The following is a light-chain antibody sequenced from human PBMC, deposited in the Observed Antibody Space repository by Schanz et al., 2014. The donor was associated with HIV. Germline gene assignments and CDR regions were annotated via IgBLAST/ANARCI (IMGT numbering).Light chain of an antibody. CDR2: GAS. V-gene: IGKV3-15*01. CDR1: QSVSSN. J-gene: IGKJ1*01. CDR3: QQYDTSSWT. Sequence: EIVMTQSPATLSVSPGERATLSCRASQSVSSNLAWYQQKPGQAPRLLIYGASTRVTGIPARFSVSGSGTEFTLTISGLQPDDVATYYCQQYDTSSWTFGQGTKVEIK.